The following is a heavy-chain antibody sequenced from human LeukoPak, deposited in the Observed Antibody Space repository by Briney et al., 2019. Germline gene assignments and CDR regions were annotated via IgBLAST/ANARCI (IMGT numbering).Heavy chain of an antibody. Sequence: PSETLSLTCTVSGYSISSTYYWGWIRPPPGKGLEYIGSIYHTGSTYYNPSLKSRVTISVDTSKNQFSLRLSSVTAADTAFYYCAREMAADAFDIWGQGTVVTVSS. J-gene: IGHJ3*02. V-gene: IGHV4-38-2*02. CDR3: AREMAADAFDI. CDR2: IYHTGST. D-gene: IGHD6-13*01. CDR1: GYSISSTYY.